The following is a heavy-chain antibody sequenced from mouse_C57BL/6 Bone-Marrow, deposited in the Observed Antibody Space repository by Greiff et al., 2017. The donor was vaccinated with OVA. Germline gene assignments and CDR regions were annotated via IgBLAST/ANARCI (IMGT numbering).Heavy chain of an antibody. J-gene: IGHJ3*01. CDR3: ARSNWDPAWFAY. Sequence: VKLMESGPGILQSSQTLSLTCSFSGFSLSTSGMGVSWIRQPSGKGLEWLAHIYWDDDKRYNPSLKSRLTISKDTSRNQAFLKITSVNTADTATYYCARSNWDPAWFAYWGQGTLVTVSA. D-gene: IGHD4-1*01. CDR1: GFSLSTSGMG. CDR2: IYWDDDK. V-gene: IGHV8-12*01.